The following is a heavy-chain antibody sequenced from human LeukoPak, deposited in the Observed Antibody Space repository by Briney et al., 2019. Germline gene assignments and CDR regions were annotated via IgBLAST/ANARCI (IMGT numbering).Heavy chain of an antibody. Sequence: GGSLRLSCAASGFTFDDYAMHWVRQAPGKGLEWVSGISWNSGSIGYADSVKGRFTISRDNAKNSLYLQMNSLRAEDMALYYCASSKQWLSTQFDYWGQGTLLTVSS. J-gene: IGHJ4*02. CDR1: GFTFDDYA. V-gene: IGHV3-9*03. D-gene: IGHD6-19*01. CDR3: ASSKQWLSTQFDY. CDR2: ISWNSGSI.